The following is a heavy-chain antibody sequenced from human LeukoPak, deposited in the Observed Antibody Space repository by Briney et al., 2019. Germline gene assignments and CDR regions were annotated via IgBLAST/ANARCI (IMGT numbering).Heavy chain of an antibody. V-gene: IGHV1-46*01. CDR1: GYTFTSYY. CDR2: INPSGGST. D-gene: IGHD3-10*01. Sequence: VASVKVSCKASGYTFTSYYMHWVRQAPGQGLEWMGIINPSGGSTSYAQKFQGRVTMTRDTSTSTVYMELSSLRSEDTAVYYCARGDSWGYYYGSGSYYRGNWFDPWGQGTLVTVSS. J-gene: IGHJ5*02. CDR3: ARGDSWGYYYGSGSYYRGNWFDP.